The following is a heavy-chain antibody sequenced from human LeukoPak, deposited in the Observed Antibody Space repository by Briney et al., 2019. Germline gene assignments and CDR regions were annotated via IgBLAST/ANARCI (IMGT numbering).Heavy chain of an antibody. CDR2: INPNGGFT. CDR3: ARSQSGGWDLPSGWWFDP. V-gene: IGHV1-46*01. Sequence: ASVKVSCKTSGYTFSTHWMHWVRQAPGQGLEWMGIINPNGGFTSYAQKFQGRVTVTRDMSTSTVYMELSDLKSEDTAVYYCARSQSGGWDLPSGWWFDPWGQGTLVTVSS. D-gene: IGHD1-26*01. CDR1: GYTFSTHW. J-gene: IGHJ5*02.